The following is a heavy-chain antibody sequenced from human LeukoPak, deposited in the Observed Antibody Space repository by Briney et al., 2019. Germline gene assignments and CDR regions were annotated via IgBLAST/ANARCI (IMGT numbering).Heavy chain of an antibody. CDR2: IYYSGST. D-gene: IGHD3-22*01. Sequence: SETLSLTCTVSGGSISSSSYYWGWIRQPPGKGLEWIGSIYYSGSTYCNPSLKSRVTISVDTSKNQFSLKLSSVTAADTAVYYCARHYYDSSGYFHFDYWGQGTLVTVSS. CDR1: GGSISSSSYY. V-gene: IGHV4-39*01. J-gene: IGHJ4*02. CDR3: ARHYYDSSGYFHFDY.